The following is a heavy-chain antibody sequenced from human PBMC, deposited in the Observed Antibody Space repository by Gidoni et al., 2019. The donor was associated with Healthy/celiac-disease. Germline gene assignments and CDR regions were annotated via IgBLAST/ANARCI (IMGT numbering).Heavy chain of an antibody. V-gene: IGHV3-23*01. CDR1: GVTFSSYA. Sequence: DVQPLESGAGLVQPLGSLRLSLAASGVTFSSYAMSWVRQVPGRVLEWVPAISGSGGSKYYADSVKGRFTISRNNSKNTLYMQMNSQRAEDTGVYYCAKGTAPGWFDHWGQGTLVTVSS. D-gene: IGHD3-10*01. CDR3: AKGTAPGWFDH. J-gene: IGHJ5*02. CDR2: ISGSGGSK.